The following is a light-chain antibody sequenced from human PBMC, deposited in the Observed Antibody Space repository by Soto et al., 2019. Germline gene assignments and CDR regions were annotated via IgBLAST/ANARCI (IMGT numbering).Light chain of an antibody. V-gene: IGLV2-14*01. CDR2: GVK. Sequence: QSVLTQPASVSGSPGQSITISCTGSGRDIGAYDYVSWYQQHPGKAPKLLIYGVKNRPSGVSYRFSASKSAFTASLTISGLQAEDEAHYYCAAWDDSLNGVVFGGGTKLTVL. CDR1: GRDIGAYDY. CDR3: AAWDDSLNGVV. J-gene: IGLJ2*01.